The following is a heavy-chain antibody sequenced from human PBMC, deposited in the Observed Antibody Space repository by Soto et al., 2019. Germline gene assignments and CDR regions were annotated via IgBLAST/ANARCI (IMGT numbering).Heavy chain of an antibody. CDR3: ATHPGGGGY. Sequence: EVQLVESGGGLIQPGGSLRLSCAVSGFTVSNNYMSWVRQAPGKGLEGVSVIYSGGYTAYGASVKGRFTISRDNSKNTIYLQMKTVGPAAPPVFYWATHPGGGGYWGQGTLVTVSS. J-gene: IGHJ4*02. CDR2: IYSGGYT. D-gene: IGHD3-10*01. CDR1: GFTVSNNY. V-gene: IGHV3-53*01.